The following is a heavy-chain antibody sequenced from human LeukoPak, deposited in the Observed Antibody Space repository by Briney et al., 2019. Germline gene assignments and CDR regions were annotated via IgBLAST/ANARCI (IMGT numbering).Heavy chain of an antibody. J-gene: IGHJ4*02. CDR1: GYTFTGYY. CDR2: INPNSGGT. D-gene: IGHD3-10*01. CDR3: ARDPLITMVRGVTYYFDY. Sequence: ASVKVSCKASGYTFTGYYMHWVRQAPGQGLEWMGWINPNSGGTNYAQKFQGRVTMTRDTTISTAYMELSRLRSDDTAVYYCARDPLITMVRGVTYYFDYWGQGTLVTVSS. V-gene: IGHV1-2*02.